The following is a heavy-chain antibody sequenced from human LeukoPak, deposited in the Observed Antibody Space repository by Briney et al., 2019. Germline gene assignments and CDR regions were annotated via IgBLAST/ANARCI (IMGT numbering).Heavy chain of an antibody. CDR2: IYHSGST. J-gene: IGHJ4*02. CDR1: GVSISSGGYS. D-gene: IGHD6-13*01. CDR3: ARMSSSSWYIDY. Sequence: MASETLSLTCAVSGVSISSGGYSWSWIRQPPGKGLEWIGYIYHSGSTYYNPSLKSRVTISVDRSKNQFSLKLSSVTAADTAVYYCARMSSSSWYIDYWGQGTLVTVSS. V-gene: IGHV4-30-2*01.